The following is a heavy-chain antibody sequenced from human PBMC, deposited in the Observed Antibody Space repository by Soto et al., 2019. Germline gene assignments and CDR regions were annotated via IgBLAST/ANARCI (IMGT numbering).Heavy chain of an antibody. CDR3: ARVGVGADRYYYGMDV. V-gene: IGHV1-69*13. D-gene: IGHD1-26*01. J-gene: IGHJ6*02. Sequence: GASVKVSCKASGGTFSSYAISWVRQAPGQGLEWMGGIIPIFGTANYAQKFQGRVTITADESTSTAYMELSSLRSEDTAVYYCARVGVGADRYYYGMDVWGQGTTVTVSS. CDR1: GGTFSSYA. CDR2: IIPIFGTA.